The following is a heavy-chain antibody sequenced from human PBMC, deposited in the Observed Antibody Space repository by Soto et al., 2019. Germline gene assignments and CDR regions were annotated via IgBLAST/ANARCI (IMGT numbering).Heavy chain of an antibody. CDR1: GGSISSGGYS. D-gene: IGHD3-3*01. V-gene: IGHV4-30-2*01. CDR3: ARAQTAFWSGYYHYYYGMDV. J-gene: IGHJ6*02. Sequence: SETLSLTCGVSGGSISSGGYSWSWIRQPPGKGLEWIGYIYHSGSTYYNPSLKSRVTISVDRSKNQFSLKLSSVTAADTAVYYCARAQTAFWSGYYHYYYGMDVWGQGTTVTVSS. CDR2: IYHSGST.